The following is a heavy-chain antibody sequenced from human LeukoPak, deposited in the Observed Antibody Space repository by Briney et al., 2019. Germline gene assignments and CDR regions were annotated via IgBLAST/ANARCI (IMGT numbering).Heavy chain of an antibody. J-gene: IGHJ4*02. D-gene: IGHD3-10*01. V-gene: IGHV1-18*01. Sequence: ASVKVSCKASGYTFTSYGISWVRQAPGQGLEWMGWISAYNGNTNYAQKLQGRVTMTTDTSTSTAYMELRSLRSDDTAVYYCAREGNYYGSGSYGYWGQGTLVTVSS. CDR1: GYTFTSYG. CDR3: AREGNYYGSGSYGY. CDR2: ISAYNGNT.